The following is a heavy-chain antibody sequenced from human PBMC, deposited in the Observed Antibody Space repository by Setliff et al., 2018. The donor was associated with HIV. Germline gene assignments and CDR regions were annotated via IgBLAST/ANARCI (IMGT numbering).Heavy chain of an antibody. CDR3: ARVKEGGAFDI. D-gene: IGHD3-16*01. J-gene: IGHJ3*02. CDR1: GYTFINFG. V-gene: IGHV1-18*01. Sequence: ASVKVSCKASGYTFINFGISWVRQAPGQGLEWMGWISAYKGNTNSAPRLQGRVTLTTDTSTSTAYMDLRSLRSHDPAVYLCARVKEGGAFDIWCQGTMVTVSS. CDR2: ISAYKGNT.